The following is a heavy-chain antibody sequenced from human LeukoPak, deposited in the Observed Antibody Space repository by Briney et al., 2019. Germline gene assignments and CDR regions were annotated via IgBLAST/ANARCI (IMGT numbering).Heavy chain of an antibody. J-gene: IGHJ4*02. CDR3: ARDRCTNGVCYTFAY. V-gene: IGHV3-48*01. CDR1: GFTFSTYS. D-gene: IGHD2-8*01. CDR2: ISSSSSTI. Sequence: PGGSLRLSCAASGFTFSTYSMSWVRQAPGKGLEWVSYISSSSSTISYPDSVNGRFTISRDNAKNSLYLQMNNLRAEDTAVYYCARDRCTNGVCYTFAYWGQGTLVTVSS.